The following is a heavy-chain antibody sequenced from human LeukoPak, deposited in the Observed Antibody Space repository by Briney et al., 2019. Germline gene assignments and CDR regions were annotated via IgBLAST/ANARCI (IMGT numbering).Heavy chain of an antibody. CDR1: GFTFSSYG. Sequence: PGESLRPSCAASGFTFSSYGMHWVRQAPGQGLEWMTFISSDGRNGYYADSVKGRFTISRDNSKNTLYLQMNSLRAEDTAVYYCTRGRRSSSSYELGVDVWGQGTTVTVSS. V-gene: IGHV3-30*03. J-gene: IGHJ6*02. CDR3: TRGRRSSSSYELGVDV. CDR2: ISSDGRNG. D-gene: IGHD6-13*01.